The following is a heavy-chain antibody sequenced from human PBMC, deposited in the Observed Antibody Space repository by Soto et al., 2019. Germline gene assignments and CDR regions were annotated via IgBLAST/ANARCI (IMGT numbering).Heavy chain of an antibody. CDR2: IIPIFGTA. D-gene: IGHD3-16*01. Sequence: QVQLVQSGAEVKKPGSSVKVSCKASGGTFSSYAIDWVRQAPGQGLEWMGGIIPIFGTADYAQKFQGRVTMTADESTGTAYMELSSLRSDDTAVYYCARGQTGGGWGYYFDFWGQGTLVTVSS. CDR1: GGTFSSYA. CDR3: ARGQTGGGWGYYFDF. V-gene: IGHV1-69*12. J-gene: IGHJ4*02.